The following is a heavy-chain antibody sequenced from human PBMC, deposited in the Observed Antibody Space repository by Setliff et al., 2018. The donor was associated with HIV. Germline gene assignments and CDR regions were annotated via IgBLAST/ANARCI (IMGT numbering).Heavy chain of an antibody. CDR3: ARDRLGHIDRPYFDY. CDR2: IVPVLGIT. J-gene: IGHJ4*02. Sequence: SVKVSCKASGGTFNNDAISWVRQAPGQGLEWMGGIVPVLGITNYSPKFQGRVTITTDESTTTSYMDLSSLRSEDTAVYYCARDRLGHIDRPYFDYWGQGTLVTVSS. D-gene: IGHD2-21*01. CDR1: GGTFNNDA. V-gene: IGHV1-69*10.